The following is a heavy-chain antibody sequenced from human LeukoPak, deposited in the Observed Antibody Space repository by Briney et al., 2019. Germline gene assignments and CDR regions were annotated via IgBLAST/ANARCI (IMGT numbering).Heavy chain of an antibody. CDR1: GFTFSSYA. Sequence: PGGSLRLSCAASGFTFSSYAMHWVRQAPGKGLEWVAVISYDGSNKYYADSVKGRFTISRDNSKNSLYLQMNSLRTEDTAVYYCASGNNDWSLGGQGTLVTVSS. CDR2: ISYDGSNK. CDR3: ASGNNDWSL. J-gene: IGHJ4*02. V-gene: IGHV3-30-3*01. D-gene: IGHD3-9*01.